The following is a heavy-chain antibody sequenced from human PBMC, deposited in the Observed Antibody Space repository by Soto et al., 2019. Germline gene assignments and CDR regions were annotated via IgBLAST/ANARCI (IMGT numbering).Heavy chain of an antibody. D-gene: IGHD5-12*01. V-gene: IGHV4-30-2*01. CDR2: IYHSGSA. J-gene: IGHJ4*02. CDR3: ARAVLRSGVDY. CDR1: GGSISSGGYS. Sequence: ALSVTCAVSGGSISSGGYSWNWIRQPPGKGLEWIGYIYHSGSAYYNPSLKSRVTISVDRSKSQFSLELSSVTAADTAVYYCARAVLRSGVDYWGQGTLVTVSS.